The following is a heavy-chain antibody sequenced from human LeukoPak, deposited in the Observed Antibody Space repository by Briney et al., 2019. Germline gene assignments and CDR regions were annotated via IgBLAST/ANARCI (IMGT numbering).Heavy chain of an antibody. J-gene: IGHJ3*02. D-gene: IGHD2-21*02. CDR1: GFTFNTYT. CDR2: ISSSSTYI. V-gene: IGHV3-21*01. CDR3: ARDLDSYDALDI. Sequence: GGSLRLSCAASGFTFNTYTMNWVRQAPGKGLEWVSSISSSSTYIFYADSVKGRFTISRDNAKNSLYLQVNSLRAEDTAVYYRARDLDSYDALDIWGQGTMVTVSS.